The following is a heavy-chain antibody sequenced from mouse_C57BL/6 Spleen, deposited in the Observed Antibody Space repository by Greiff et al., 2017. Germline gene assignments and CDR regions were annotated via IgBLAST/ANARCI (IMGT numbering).Heavy chain of an antibody. V-gene: IGHV1-85*01. CDR1: GYTFTSYD. J-gene: IGHJ2*01. Sequence: VQLQQSGPELVKPGASVKLSCKASGYTFTSYDINWVKQRPGQGLEWIGWIYPRDGSTKYNEKFKGKATLTVDTSSSTAYMELHSLTSEDSAVYFCARGPIYDGYYPYFDYWGQGTTLTVSS. CDR2: IYPRDGST. D-gene: IGHD2-3*01. CDR3: ARGPIYDGYYPYFDY.